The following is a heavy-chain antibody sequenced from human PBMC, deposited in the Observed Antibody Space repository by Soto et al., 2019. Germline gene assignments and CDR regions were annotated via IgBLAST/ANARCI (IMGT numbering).Heavy chain of an antibody. CDR2: SSAYNGNT. Sequence: QVQLVQSGAEVKKPGASVKVSCKASGYTFTSYAISWVRQAPGQGLEWMGWSSAYNGNTNYAQKLQGRVTMTTDTSTNSDYMALRSLRSDDTAVYCCARDSPPNALWGQGTLVTVPS. D-gene: IGHD7-27*01. CDR1: GYTFTSYA. CDR3: ARDSPPNAL. J-gene: IGHJ4*02. V-gene: IGHV1-18*01.